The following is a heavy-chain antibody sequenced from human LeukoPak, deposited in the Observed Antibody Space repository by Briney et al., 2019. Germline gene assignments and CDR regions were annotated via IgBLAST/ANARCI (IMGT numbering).Heavy chain of an antibody. CDR3: ARDTKYAFDN. J-gene: IGHJ4*02. V-gene: IGHV3-48*01. D-gene: IGHD2-2*01. Sequence: GGSLRLSCAASGFTFSDYSMNWVRQAPGKGLEWISYVGISSGNTKYADSVKGRFTNSGDKAKNSLYLQMNSLRVEDTAVYYCARDTKYAFDNWGQGTLVTVSS. CDR1: GFTFSDYS. CDR2: VGISSGNT.